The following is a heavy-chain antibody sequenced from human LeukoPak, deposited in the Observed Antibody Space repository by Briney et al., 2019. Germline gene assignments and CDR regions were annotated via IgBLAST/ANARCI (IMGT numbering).Heavy chain of an antibody. CDR1: GGSISSGSYY. J-gene: IGHJ5*02. CDR3: AWLLHSSSWSWFDP. Sequence: SETLSLTWTVSGGSISSGSYYWSWIRQPAGKGLEWIGRIYTSGSTNYNPSVKSRVTISVDTSKNQFSRKLSAVTAADTAVYYCAWLLHSSSWSWFDPWGQGPLVPVSS. V-gene: IGHV4-61*02. CDR2: IYTSGST. D-gene: IGHD6-13*01.